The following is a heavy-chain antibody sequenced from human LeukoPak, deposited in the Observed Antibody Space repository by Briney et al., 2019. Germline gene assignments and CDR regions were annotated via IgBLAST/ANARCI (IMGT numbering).Heavy chain of an antibody. CDR2: IYYSGST. Sequence: SETLSLTCTVSGGSISSGDYYWSWIRQPPGKGLEWIGYIYYSGSTYYNPSLKSRVTISVDTSKNQFSLKLSSVTAADTAVYYCARVTGDGYSYYFDYWGQGTLVTVSS. D-gene: IGHD5-24*01. J-gene: IGHJ4*02. CDR1: GGSISSGDYY. V-gene: IGHV4-30-4*01. CDR3: ARVTGDGYSYYFDY.